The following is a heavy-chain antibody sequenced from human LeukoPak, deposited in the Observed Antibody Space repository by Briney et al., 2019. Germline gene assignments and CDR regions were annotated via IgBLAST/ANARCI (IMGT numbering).Heavy chain of an antibody. CDR2: IKQDGSEK. CDR1: GFSFSSYW. D-gene: IGHD3-22*01. Sequence: GGSLRLSCAASGFSFSSYWMSWVRQATGKGLEWVANIKQDGSEKYYVVSVRGRFTISRDNAKNSLYLQMNSLRAEDTAVYYRARGPMGYYDSTGYDNWGQGTLVSVST. CDR3: ARGPMGYYDSTGYDN. J-gene: IGHJ4*02. V-gene: IGHV3-7*01.